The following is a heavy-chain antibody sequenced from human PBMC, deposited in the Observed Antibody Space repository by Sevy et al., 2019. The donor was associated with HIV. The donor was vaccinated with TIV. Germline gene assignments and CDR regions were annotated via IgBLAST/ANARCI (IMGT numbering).Heavy chain of an antibody. Sequence: GGSLRLSCAASGFTFSSYAMSWVRQAPGKGLEWVSAISGSGGSTYYADSMKGRFTIARDNSKNTLYLQMNSLRAEDTAVDYCANLITMIVVVITNDAFDIWGQGTMVTVSS. D-gene: IGHD3-22*01. CDR2: ISGSGGST. CDR3: ANLITMIVVVITNDAFDI. J-gene: IGHJ3*02. V-gene: IGHV3-23*01. CDR1: GFTFSSYA.